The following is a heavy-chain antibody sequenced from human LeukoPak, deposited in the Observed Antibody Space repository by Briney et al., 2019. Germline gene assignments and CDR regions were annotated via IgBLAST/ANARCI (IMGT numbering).Heavy chain of an antibody. J-gene: IGHJ6*03. D-gene: IGHD2-2*01. CDR2: IYHSGST. Sequence: PSETLSLTCTVSGYSISSGYYWGWIRQPPGKGLEWIGSIYHSGSTYYNPSLKGRVTISVDTSKNQFSLKLSSVTAADTAVYYCARGSSTSSYHMDVWGKGTTVTVSS. V-gene: IGHV4-38-2*02. CDR1: GYSISSGYY. CDR3: ARGSSTSSYHMDV.